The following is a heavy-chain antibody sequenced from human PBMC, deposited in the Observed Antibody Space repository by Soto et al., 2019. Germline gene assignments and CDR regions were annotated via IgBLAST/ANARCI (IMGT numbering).Heavy chain of an antibody. D-gene: IGHD4-4*01. Sequence: ASVKVSCKASGYTFTGYYMHWVRQAPGQGLEWMGWINPNSGDTNYAQKFQERVTITRDMSTSTAYMELSSLRSEDTAVYYCAAPTVTNYYYGMDVWGQGTTVTVSS. V-gene: IGHV1-2*02. J-gene: IGHJ6*02. CDR1: GYTFTGYY. CDR2: INPNSGDT. CDR3: AAPTVTNYYYGMDV.